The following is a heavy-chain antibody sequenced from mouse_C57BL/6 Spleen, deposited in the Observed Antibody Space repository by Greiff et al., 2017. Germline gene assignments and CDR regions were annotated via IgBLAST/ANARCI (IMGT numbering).Heavy chain of an antibody. V-gene: IGHV3-6*01. CDR1: GYSITSGYY. D-gene: IGHD2-2*01. J-gene: IGHJ1*03. Sequence: DVQLQESGPGLVKPSQSLSLTCSVTGYSITSGYYWNWIRQFPGNKLEWMGYISYDGSNNYNPSLKNRISITRDTSKNQFFLKLNSVTTEDTATYYCARPSVYYGYDEGYWYFDVWGTGTTVTVSS. CDR2: ISYDGSN. CDR3: ARPSVYYGYDEGYWYFDV.